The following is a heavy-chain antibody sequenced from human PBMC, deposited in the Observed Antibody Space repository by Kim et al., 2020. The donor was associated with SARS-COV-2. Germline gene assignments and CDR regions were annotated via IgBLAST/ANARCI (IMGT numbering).Heavy chain of an antibody. D-gene: IGHD6-13*01. CDR1: GFTFSDHY. CDR3: ARRGSSWYSQIDY. V-gene: IGHV3-11*03. Sequence: GGSLRLSCAASGFTFSDHYMSWIRQAPGKGLEWVSYISSSSSHTNYADSVKGRFTISRDNAENSLYLQMNGLRVEDTDVYYCARRGSSWYSQIDYWGQGILVTVSS. J-gene: IGHJ4*02. CDR2: ISSSSSHT.